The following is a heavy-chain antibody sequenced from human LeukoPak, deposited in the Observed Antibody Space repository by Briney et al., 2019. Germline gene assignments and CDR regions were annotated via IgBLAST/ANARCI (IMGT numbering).Heavy chain of an antibody. J-gene: IGHJ2*01. CDR3: ARVWGSSNWYFDL. CDR2: SRNKVNSYTT. Sequence: PGGSLRLSCVASGFTFSDHHMDWVRQAPGKGLEWVGRSRNKVNSYTTEYAASVKDRFNISSDDSTTSLYLEMNSLKTEDTAVYFCARVWGSSNWYFDLWGRGTLVTVSS. V-gene: IGHV3-72*01. CDR1: GFTFSDHH. D-gene: IGHD2-2*01.